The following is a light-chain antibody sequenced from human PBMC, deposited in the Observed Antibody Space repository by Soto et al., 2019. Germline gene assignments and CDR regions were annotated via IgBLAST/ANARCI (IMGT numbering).Light chain of an antibody. V-gene: IGKV1-27*01. J-gene: IGKJ1*01. CDR1: QGISDF. CDR3: HKYNSAPWT. Sequence: DIQMTQSPSSLSASVGDRVTITCRASQGISDFLAWYQQKPGKVPKLLIYSASTLQSGVPSRFSRSGSGTHFTLTISSLQPEDVATYYCHKYNSAPWTFGQWTKVEIK. CDR2: SAS.